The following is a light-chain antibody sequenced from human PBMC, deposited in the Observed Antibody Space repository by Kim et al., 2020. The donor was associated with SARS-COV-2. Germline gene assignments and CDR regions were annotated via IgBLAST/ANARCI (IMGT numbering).Light chain of an antibody. J-gene: IGLJ3*02. V-gene: IGLV1-47*01. CDR2: RNN. Sequence: GQRVTISCSGRSSNIGSNYVYWYQQLPGTAPKLLIYRNNQRPSGVPDRFSGSKSGTSASLAISGLRSEDEADYYCAAWDDSLSGLVFGGGTQLTVL. CDR3: AAWDDSLSGLV. CDR1: SSNIGSNY.